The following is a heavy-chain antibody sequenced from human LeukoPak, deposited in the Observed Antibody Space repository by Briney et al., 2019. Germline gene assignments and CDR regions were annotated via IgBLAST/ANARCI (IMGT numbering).Heavy chain of an antibody. V-gene: IGHV1-18*01. CDR1: GYTFTSYG. CDR3: AIYYYDSSGYYGFASFDY. D-gene: IGHD3-22*01. J-gene: IGHJ4*02. CDR2: ISAYNGNT. Sequence: ASVKVSCKASGYTFTSYGISWVRQAPGQGLEWMGWISAYNGNTNYAQKLQGRVTMTTDTSTSTAYMELRGLRSDDTAVYYCAIYYYDSSGYYGFASFDYWGQGTLVTVSS.